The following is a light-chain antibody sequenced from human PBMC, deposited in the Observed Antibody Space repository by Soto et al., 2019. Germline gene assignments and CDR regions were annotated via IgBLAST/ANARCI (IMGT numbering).Light chain of an antibody. Sequence: QSVLTQPRSVSGSPGQSVTISCTGTSSVVGGYNYVSWYQQHPGKAPNLMVYDVNKRPSGVPDRFSGSKSGNTASLTISGLQAEDEADYYCCSYAGSYTSGVFGTGTKVTVL. CDR3: CSYAGSYTSGV. J-gene: IGLJ1*01. V-gene: IGLV2-11*01. CDR2: DVN. CDR1: SSVVGGYNY.